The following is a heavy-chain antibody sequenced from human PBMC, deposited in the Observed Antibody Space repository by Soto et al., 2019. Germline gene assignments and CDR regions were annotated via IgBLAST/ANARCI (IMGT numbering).Heavy chain of an antibody. CDR3: ARGVAGSGFDL. CDR2: TYYRSNWRH. CDR1: GDSVSSNTAA. D-gene: IGHD6-19*01. J-gene: IGHJ4*02. Sequence: QTLSLTCAISGDSVSSNTAARNWIRSSPSRGLEWLGRTYYRSNWRHDYAVSVKSRITVNPDTSKNHFSLQLNSVTPDDTAVYYCARGVAGSGFDLWGQGTLVTVSS. V-gene: IGHV6-1*01.